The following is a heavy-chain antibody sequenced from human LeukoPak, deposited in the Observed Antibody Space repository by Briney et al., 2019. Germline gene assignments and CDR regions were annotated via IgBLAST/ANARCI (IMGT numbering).Heavy chain of an antibody. CDR1: GGSFSGYY. Sequence: NASETLSLTCAVYGGSFSGYYWSWIRQPPGKGLEWIGEINHSGSTNYNPSLKSRVTISVDTSKNQFSLKLSSVTAADTAVYYCARGRGVRGVTSQNDDYWGQGTLVTVSS. J-gene: IGHJ4*02. V-gene: IGHV4-34*01. CDR2: INHSGST. D-gene: IGHD3-10*01. CDR3: ARGRGVRGVTSQNDDY.